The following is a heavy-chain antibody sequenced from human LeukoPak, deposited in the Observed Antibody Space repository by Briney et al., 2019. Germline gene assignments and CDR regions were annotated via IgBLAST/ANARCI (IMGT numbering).Heavy chain of an antibody. J-gene: IGHJ5*02. D-gene: IGHD3-16*01. V-gene: IGHV4-39*01. CDR1: GGSIGSNNHY. Sequence: PSETLSLTCTVSGGSIGSNNHYWGWIRQPPGKGLGWIGSIHYSGSTYYNPSLKSRVTISVDTSKTQFSLKLSSVTAADTAVYYCARYGTWFDPWGQGALVTVSS. CDR2: IHYSGST. CDR3: ARYGTWFDP.